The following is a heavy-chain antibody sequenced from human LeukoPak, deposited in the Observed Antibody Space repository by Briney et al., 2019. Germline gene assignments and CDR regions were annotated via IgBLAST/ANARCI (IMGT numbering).Heavy chain of an antibody. J-gene: IGHJ4*02. D-gene: IGHD6-19*01. CDR1: GDSINYASY. CDR2: IHRGGTT. V-gene: IGHV4-38-2*02. Sequence: SETLSLTCTVSGDSINYASYWGWIRQTPGKGLEWIGSIHRGGTTYFNPSLKSRVTMSIDLSKNQSSLKLTSVAAADSAMYYCAKSIAVAGTWIDNWGQGTLVLVSS. CDR3: AKSIAVAGTWIDN.